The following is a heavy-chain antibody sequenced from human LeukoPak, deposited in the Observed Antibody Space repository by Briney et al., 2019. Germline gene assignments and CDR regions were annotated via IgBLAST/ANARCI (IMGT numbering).Heavy chain of an antibody. V-gene: IGHV3-74*01. J-gene: IGHJ4*02. CDR1: GFTFSSYW. Sequence: GGSLRLSCAASGFTFSSYWMHWVRQAPGKGLVWVSRINSDGSSTSYADSVKGRFTISRDNSNNTLYLQMNSLRAEDTAIYYCAKDLRGYYDLEAFFDYWGQGTLVTVSS. D-gene: IGHD3-3*01. CDR3: AKDLRGYYDLEAFFDY. CDR2: INSDGSST.